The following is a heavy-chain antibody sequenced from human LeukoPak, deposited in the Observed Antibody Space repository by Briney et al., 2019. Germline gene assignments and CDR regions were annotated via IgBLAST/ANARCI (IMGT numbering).Heavy chain of an antibody. CDR3: AADWGSGWYPAGY. Sequence: SVKVSYKASGFTFTSSAVQWVRQARGQRLEWIGWIVVGSGNTNYAQKFQERVTITRDMSTSTAYMELSSLRSEDTAVYYCAADWGSGWYPAGYWGQGTLVTVSS. CDR1: GFTFTSSA. D-gene: IGHD6-19*01. J-gene: IGHJ4*02. CDR2: IVVGSGNT. V-gene: IGHV1-58*01.